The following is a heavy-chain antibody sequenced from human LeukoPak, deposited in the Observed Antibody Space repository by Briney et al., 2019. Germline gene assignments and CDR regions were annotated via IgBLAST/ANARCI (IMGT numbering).Heavy chain of an antibody. CDR3: GRNYGSGSPPVDWFDP. D-gene: IGHD3-10*01. Sequence: SETLSLTCTVSGGSISSSSYYWGWIRQPPGKGLEWIGSIYYSGSTYYNPSLKSRVTISVDTSKNQFSLKLSSVTAADTAVYYCGRNYGSGSPPVDWFDPWGQGTLVTVSS. V-gene: IGHV4-39*01. J-gene: IGHJ5*02. CDR1: GGSISSSSYY. CDR2: IYYSGST.